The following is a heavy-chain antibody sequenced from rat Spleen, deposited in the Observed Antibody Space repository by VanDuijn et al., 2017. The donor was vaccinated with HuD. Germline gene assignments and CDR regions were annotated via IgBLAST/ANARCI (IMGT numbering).Heavy chain of an antibody. V-gene: IGHV5-31*01. CDR1: GFTFNNYW. Sequence: EVQLVESGGGLVQPGRSLKLSCVASGFTFNNYWMTWIRQAPGKGLEWVASITNTGGSTYYPDPVKGRFTISRDNAKSTLYLQMNSLRSEDTATYYCTREFLYWGQGVMVTVSS. J-gene: IGHJ2*01. CDR3: TREFLY. CDR2: ITNTGGST.